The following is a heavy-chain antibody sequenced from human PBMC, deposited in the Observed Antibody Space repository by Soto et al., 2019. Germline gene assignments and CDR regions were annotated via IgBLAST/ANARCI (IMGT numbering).Heavy chain of an antibody. CDR1: GFTFSSYA. Sequence: GGSLRLSCAASGFTFSSYAMSWVRQAPGKGLEWVSAIRGSGGSTYYADSVKGRFTISRDNSKNTLYLQMNSLRAEDTAVYYCAKEAPNYDILTGGSHYYFDYWGQGTLVTVSS. D-gene: IGHD3-9*01. V-gene: IGHV3-23*01. J-gene: IGHJ4*02. CDR2: IRGSGGST. CDR3: AKEAPNYDILTGGSHYYFDY.